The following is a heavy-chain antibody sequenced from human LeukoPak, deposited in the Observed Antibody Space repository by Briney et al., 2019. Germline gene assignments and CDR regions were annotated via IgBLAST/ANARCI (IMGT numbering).Heavy chain of an antibody. CDR1: GGSISSSSYY. V-gene: IGHV4-39*07. Sequence: PSETLSLTCTVSGGSISSSSYYWVWIRQPPGKGLEWIGSIYYSGSTYYNPSLKSRVTISVDTSKNQFSLKLSSVTAADTAVYYCASLFGGDGYNDYWGQGTLVTVSS. CDR3: ASLFGGDGYNDY. CDR2: IYYSGST. D-gene: IGHD5-24*01. J-gene: IGHJ4*02.